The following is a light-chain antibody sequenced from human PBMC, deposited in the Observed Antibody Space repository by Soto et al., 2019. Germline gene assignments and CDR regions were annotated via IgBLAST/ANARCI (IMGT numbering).Light chain of an antibody. J-gene: IGKJ1*01. CDR2: VAS. V-gene: IGKV1-39*01. CDR1: QSISSN. CDR3: QQTYDTTPT. Sequence: DIQMTQSPSSLSASLGDRVTITCRASQSISSNLNWYQQKPGKAPKLLIFVASSLQSGVPSRFSGSGDGTDFTLTISRLQLEDFATYFCQQTYDTTPTFGQGTKVDIK.